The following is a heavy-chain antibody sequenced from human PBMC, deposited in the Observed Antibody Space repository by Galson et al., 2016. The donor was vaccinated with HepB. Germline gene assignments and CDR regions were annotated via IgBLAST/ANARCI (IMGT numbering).Heavy chain of an antibody. CDR3: PIDYDSSAYFLGSPTDF. CDR1: GFIFKNIA. Sequence: SLRLSCAASGFIFKNIAMNWFRQAPGKGLEWISTTSNTGKKTYYADSVKGRFTTSRDNSESSVSLQMNSLRVDDTAIYYCPIDYDSSAYFLGSPTDFWGQGALVTVSS. D-gene: IGHD3-22*01. V-gene: IGHV3-23*01. CDR2: TSNTGKKT. J-gene: IGHJ4*02.